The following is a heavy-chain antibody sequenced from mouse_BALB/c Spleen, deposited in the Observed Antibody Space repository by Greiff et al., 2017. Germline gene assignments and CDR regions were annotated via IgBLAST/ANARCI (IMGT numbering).Heavy chain of an antibody. Sequence: EVQVVESGPELVKPGASVKIPCKASGYTFTDYNMDWVKQSHGKSLEWIGDINPNNGGTIYNQKFKGKATLTVDKSSSTAYMELRSLTSEDTAVYYCARLTPYYYAMDYWGQGTSVTVSS. CDR2: INPNNGGT. V-gene: IGHV1-18*01. CDR1: GYTFTDYN. J-gene: IGHJ4*01. CDR3: ARLTPYYYAMDY. D-gene: IGHD4-1*01.